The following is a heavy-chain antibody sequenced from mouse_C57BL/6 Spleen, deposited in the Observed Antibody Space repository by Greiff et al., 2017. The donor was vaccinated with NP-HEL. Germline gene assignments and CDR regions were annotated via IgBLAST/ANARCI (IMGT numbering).Heavy chain of an antibody. CDR2: IYPGDGDT. V-gene: IGHV1-80*01. J-gene: IGHJ4*01. CDR1: GYAFSSYW. CDR3: ERRYYAMDY. Sequence: QVQLQQSGAELVKPWASVKISCKASGYAFSSYWMNWVKQRPGKGLAWIGQIYPGDGDTNYNGKFQGKATLTADKSSSTDYMQRSSLTSEDAAVYVCERRYYAMDYWGQGTSVTVSS.